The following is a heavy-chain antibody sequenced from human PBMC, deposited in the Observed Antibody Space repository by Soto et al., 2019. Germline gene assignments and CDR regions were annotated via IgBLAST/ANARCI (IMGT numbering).Heavy chain of an antibody. CDR3: ARGRWFGELYEDY. CDR2: IYYSGNT. V-gene: IGHV4-31*11. J-gene: IGHJ4*02. CDR1: GDSISSGDYY. Sequence: QVQLQASGPGLVKPSQTLSLTCAVSGDSISSGDYYWSWIRQHPGKGLEWIGYIYYSGNTYYNPSLSSRITMSVDTSKNQSSLRLSSVTAAETALYYCARGRWFGELYEDYWGQGTLVTVSS. D-gene: IGHD3-10*01.